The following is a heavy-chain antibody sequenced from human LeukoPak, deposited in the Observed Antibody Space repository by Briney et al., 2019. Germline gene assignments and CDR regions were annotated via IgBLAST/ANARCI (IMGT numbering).Heavy chain of an antibody. CDR2: ISSNGGST. Sequence: PGGSLRLSCSASGFTFSSYAMHWVRQAPGKGLEYVSAISSNGGSTYYADSVKGRFTISRDNSKNTLYLQMSSLSAEDTAVYYCVKPQPGGGFDYWGQGTLVTVSS. D-gene: IGHD1-14*01. CDR3: VKPQPGGGFDY. J-gene: IGHJ4*02. CDR1: GFTFSSYA. V-gene: IGHV3-64D*09.